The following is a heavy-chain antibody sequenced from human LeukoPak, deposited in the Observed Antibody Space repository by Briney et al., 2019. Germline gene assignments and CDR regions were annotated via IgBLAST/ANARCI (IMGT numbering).Heavy chain of an antibody. D-gene: IGHD6-13*01. CDR2: FDPEDGET. J-gene: IGHJ4*02. CDR1: GYTLTELS. CDR3: AIWDRYSSSWYQFDY. Sequence: AASVKVSCKVSGYTLTELSMHWVRQAPGKGLEWMGGFDPEDGETIYAQKFQGRVTMTEDTSTDTAYMELSSLRSEDTAVYYCAIWDRYSSSWYQFDYWGQGTLVTVSS. V-gene: IGHV1-24*01.